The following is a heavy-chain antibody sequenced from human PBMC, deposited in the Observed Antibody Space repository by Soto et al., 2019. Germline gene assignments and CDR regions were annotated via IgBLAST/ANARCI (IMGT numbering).Heavy chain of an antibody. J-gene: IGHJ5*02. D-gene: IGHD3-10*01. V-gene: IGHV4-39*01. Sequence: SETLSLTCIVSGDSVRSSPYFWGWIRQPPGKGLEWLGTLSYTGSTYYNPSLRSRVTISEDTSKNQFSLKLTSVTAADTAVYYCASPRLVRGVIEWFDPWGQGTLVTVSS. CDR3: ASPRLVRGVIEWFDP. CDR1: GDSVRSSPYF. CDR2: LSYTGST.